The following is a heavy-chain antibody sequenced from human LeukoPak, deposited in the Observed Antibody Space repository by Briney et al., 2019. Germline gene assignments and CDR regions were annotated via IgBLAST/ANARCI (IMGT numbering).Heavy chain of an antibody. CDR1: GFTFRNYV. Sequence: GGSLRLSCAASGFTFRNYVMSWVRQAPGKGPEWVSAIGASGGNTYYADSVKGRFTISRDKSKNTLYLQMSSLSVDDTALYYCAKTSAAGFDHWGQGTLVTVSS. V-gene: IGHV3-23*01. CDR2: IGASGGNT. CDR3: AKTSAAGFDH. J-gene: IGHJ5*02.